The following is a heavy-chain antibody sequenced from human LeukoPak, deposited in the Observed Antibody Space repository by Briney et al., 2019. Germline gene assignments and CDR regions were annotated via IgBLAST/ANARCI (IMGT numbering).Heavy chain of an antibody. J-gene: IGHJ4*02. Sequence: PSETLSLTCTVSGGSISSYYWSWIRQPPGKGLEWIGYIYFSGSTNYNPSLKCRVTISVDTSKNLVSLKLSSVTAADTAVYYCAGVRSPGIAVAGPFDYWGQGTLVTVSS. CDR1: GGSISSYY. CDR3: AGVRSPGIAVAGPFDY. CDR2: IYFSGST. V-gene: IGHV4-59*01. D-gene: IGHD6-13*01.